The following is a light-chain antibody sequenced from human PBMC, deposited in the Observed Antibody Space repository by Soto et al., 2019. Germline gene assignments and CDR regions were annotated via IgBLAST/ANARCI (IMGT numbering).Light chain of an antibody. CDR2: KAS. CDR1: QSISNK. J-gene: IGKJ1*01. Sequence: DIQMTQSPSTLSASVGDRVTITCRSSQSISNKLAWYQQKPGKAPNLLIYKASSLENDVPSRFRGSGSGTEFTLTITSLQPDDFATYYCQQYNSFWTFGQGTKVEIK. CDR3: QQYNSFWT. V-gene: IGKV1-5*03.